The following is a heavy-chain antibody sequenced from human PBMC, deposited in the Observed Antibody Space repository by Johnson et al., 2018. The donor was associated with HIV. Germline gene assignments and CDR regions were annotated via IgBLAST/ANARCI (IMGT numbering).Heavy chain of an antibody. CDR1: GFTFSSYA. CDR3: ARVFYYDSNDGFDI. CDR2: ISSSGGST. D-gene: IGHD3-22*01. V-gene: IGHV3-64*04. J-gene: IGHJ3*02. Sequence: QMLLVESGGGLVQPGGSLRLSCAASGFTFSSYAMHWVRQAPGKGLEYVSAISSSGGSTYYADSVKGRFTISRDNSKNTLYLQMNSLRTEDTAVYYCARVFYYDSNDGFDIWGQGTRVTVSS.